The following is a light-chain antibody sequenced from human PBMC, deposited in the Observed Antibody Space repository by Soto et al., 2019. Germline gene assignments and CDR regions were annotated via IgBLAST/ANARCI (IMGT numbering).Light chain of an antibody. CDR3: CSYGGPVV. CDR2: EGS. Sequence: QSALTQPASVSGSPGQSITISCTGTSSDVGSYNLVSWYQQHPGKAPKLMIYEGSKRPSGVSNRFSGSKSGNTASLTISGLQAEDEAHYYCCSYGGPVVFGVGTKQPVL. V-gene: IGLV2-23*01. CDR1: SSDVGSYNL. J-gene: IGLJ2*01.